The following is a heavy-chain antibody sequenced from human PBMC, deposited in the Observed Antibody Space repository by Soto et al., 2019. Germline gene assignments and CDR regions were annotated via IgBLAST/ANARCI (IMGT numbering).Heavy chain of an antibody. CDR2: INAGSGDT. D-gene: IGHD3-22*01. V-gene: IGHV1-3*01. CDR3: ARTGHSGSYDY. CDR1: GETFNNYG. Sequence: GETFNNYGVHWVLKAPGQRLEWMGWINAGSGDTKYSENFQGRVTITRDTSASTVSLDLSSLSSEDTAFYYCARTGHSGSYDYWGQGTLVTVSS. J-gene: IGHJ4*02.